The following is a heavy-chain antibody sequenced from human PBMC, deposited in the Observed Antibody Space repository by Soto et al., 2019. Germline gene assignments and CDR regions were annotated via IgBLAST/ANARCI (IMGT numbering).Heavy chain of an antibody. Sequence: ELRLLESGGGLVQSGGSLRLSCAGSGFTFSTYAMSWVRRAPGKGLEWVSSISDSGGHTYYADSVRGRFTISRDNSKDTLYLHMNSLRAEDTAVYYCAKPPLRFLEWLLYYWGQGTLVTVSP. CDR3: AKPPLRFLEWLLYY. CDR1: GFTFSTYA. V-gene: IGHV3-23*01. J-gene: IGHJ4*02. CDR2: ISDSGGHT. D-gene: IGHD3-3*01.